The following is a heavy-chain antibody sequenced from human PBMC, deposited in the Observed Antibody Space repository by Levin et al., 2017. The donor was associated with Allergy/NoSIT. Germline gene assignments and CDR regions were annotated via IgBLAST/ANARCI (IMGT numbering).Heavy chain of an antibody. CDR1: GFTFSSYG. Sequence: GESLKISCAASGFTFSSYGMSWVRQAPGKGLEWVSSISGSGKNTKYADSVEGRFTISRDNSKNMMYLQMNSLRAEDTAVFYCAKDRVAAIGIIVYTFDIWGQGTMVTVSS. J-gene: IGHJ3*02. CDR2: ISGSGKNT. CDR3: AKDRVAAIGIIVYTFDI. V-gene: IGHV3-23*01. D-gene: IGHD2-15*01.